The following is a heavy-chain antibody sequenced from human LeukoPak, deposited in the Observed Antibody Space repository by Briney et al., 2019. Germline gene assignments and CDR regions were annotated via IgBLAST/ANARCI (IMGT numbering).Heavy chain of an antibody. V-gene: IGHV1-69*04. Sequence: GASVKVSCKASGGTFSSYAISWVRQAPGQGLEWMGRIIPILGIANYAQKFQGRVTITADKSTSTAYMELSSLRSEDTAVYYCARAHYYDSSGYYSLVGYWGQGTLVTVSS. CDR3: ARAHYYDSSGYYSLVGY. CDR2: IIPILGIA. CDR1: GGTFSSYA. D-gene: IGHD3-22*01. J-gene: IGHJ4*02.